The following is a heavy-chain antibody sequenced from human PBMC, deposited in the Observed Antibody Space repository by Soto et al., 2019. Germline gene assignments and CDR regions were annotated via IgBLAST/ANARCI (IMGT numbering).Heavy chain of an antibody. CDR1: GGSISSSNW. CDR3: ARVSGSYYYGMDV. D-gene: IGHD1-26*01. V-gene: IGHV4-4*02. CDR2: IYHSGST. Sequence: QVQLQESGPGLVKPSGTLSLTCAVSGGSISSSNWWRWVRQPPGKGLEWFGEIYHSGSTNCNPSLKSRVTISVDKSKNQFSLKLSSVTAADTAVYYCARVSGSYYYGMDVWRQGTTVTVSS. J-gene: IGHJ6*02.